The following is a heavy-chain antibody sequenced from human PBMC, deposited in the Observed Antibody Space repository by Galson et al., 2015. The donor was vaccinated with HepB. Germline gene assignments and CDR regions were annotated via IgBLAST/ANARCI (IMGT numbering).Heavy chain of an antibody. CDR2: ISYDGSNK. CDR1: GFTFSSYA. V-gene: IGHV3-30*04. CDR3: AREAKYWYFDL. Sequence: SLRLSCAASGFTFSSYAMHWVRQAPGKGLEWVAVISYDGSNKYYADSVKGRFTISRDNSKNTLYLQMNSLRAEDTAVYYCAREAKYWYFDLWGRGTLVTVSS. J-gene: IGHJ2*01.